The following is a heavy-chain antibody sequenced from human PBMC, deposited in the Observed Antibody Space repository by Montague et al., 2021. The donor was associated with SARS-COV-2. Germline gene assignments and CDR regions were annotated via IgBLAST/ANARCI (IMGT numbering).Heavy chain of an antibody. V-gene: IGHV4-39*01. CDR2: IYYSGST. CDR1: GGSTSSSSYY. Sequence: SETLSLTCTISGGSTSSSSYYWGWIRQPPGKGLEWIGSIYYSGSTYYNPSLKSRVTISVDTYKNQFSLKLSSMTAADTAVYYCARQSLYDFCTQDHNWFDPWGQGTLVTVSS. CDR3: ARQSLYDFCTQDHNWFDP. D-gene: IGHD3-3*01. J-gene: IGHJ5*02.